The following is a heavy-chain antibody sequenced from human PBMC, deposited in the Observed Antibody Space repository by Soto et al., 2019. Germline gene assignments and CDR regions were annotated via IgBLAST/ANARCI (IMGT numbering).Heavy chain of an antibody. CDR2: ISYDGSDK. D-gene: IGHD6-13*01. CDR3: AKSVAAALYGMDV. CDR1: GFTFSIYD. Sequence: QVQLVESGGGAVQPGRSLRLSCAASGFTFSIYDMHWVRQAPGKGLEWVAVISYDGSDKYYADSVKGRFTISRDTSKNTLYLQMTSPRAEDTAVYYCAKSVAAALYGMDVWGQGTTVTVSS. J-gene: IGHJ6*02. V-gene: IGHV3-30*18.